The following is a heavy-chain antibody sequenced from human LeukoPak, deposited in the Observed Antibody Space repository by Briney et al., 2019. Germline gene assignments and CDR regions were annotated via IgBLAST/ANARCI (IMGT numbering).Heavy chain of an antibody. V-gene: IGHV1-69*04. J-gene: IGHJ4*02. CDR3: ARDADTAMATIMDY. Sequence: AASVKVSCKASGGTFSSYAISWVRQAPGQGLEWMGRIIPILGIANYAQKFQGRVTITADKSTSTAYMELSSLRSEDTAVYYCARDADTAMATIMDYWGQGTLVTVSP. D-gene: IGHD5-18*01. CDR1: GGTFSSYA. CDR2: IIPILGIA.